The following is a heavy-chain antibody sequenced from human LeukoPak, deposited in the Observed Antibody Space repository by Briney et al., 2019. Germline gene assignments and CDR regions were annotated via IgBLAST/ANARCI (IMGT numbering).Heavy chain of an antibody. J-gene: IGHJ4*02. CDR3: ARDMGRYDFWSGPPDY. Sequence: GASVKVSCKASGYTFTSYYMHWVRQAPGQGLEWMGIINPSSGSTSYAQKFQGRVTMTRDTSTSTVYMELSSLRSEDTAVYYCARDMGRYDFWSGPPDYWGQGTLVTVSS. V-gene: IGHV1-46*01. CDR1: GYTFTSYY. D-gene: IGHD3-3*01. CDR2: INPSSGST.